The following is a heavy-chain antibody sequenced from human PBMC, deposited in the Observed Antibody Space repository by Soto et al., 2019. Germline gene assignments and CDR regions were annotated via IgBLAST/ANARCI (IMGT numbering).Heavy chain of an antibody. CDR2: IYYSGIT. D-gene: IGHD6-19*01. CDR1: GGSISSSDYY. CDR3: ARQPKRVAATGCHFDY. Sequence: QLQLQESGPGLVKPSETLSLTCIVSGGSISSSDYYWDWVRQPQGQGLEWIGSIYYSGITYYNPSLESRITIPIDTSKNQFSLKLRSVSAADTAVYYCARQPKRVAATGCHFDYWGQGTLVTVSS. J-gene: IGHJ4*02. V-gene: IGHV4-39*01.